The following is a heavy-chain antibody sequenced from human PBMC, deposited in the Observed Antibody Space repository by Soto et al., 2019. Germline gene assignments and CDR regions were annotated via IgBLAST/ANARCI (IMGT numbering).Heavy chain of an antibody. CDR1: GGSISSYY. Sequence: SETLSLTCTVSGGSISSYYWSWIRQPPGKGLEWIWYIYYSGSTNYNPSLKSRVTISVDTSKNQFSLKLSSVTAADTAVYYCAREGYSSGWYGRYFDYWGQGTLVTVSS. V-gene: IGHV4-59*01. J-gene: IGHJ4*02. D-gene: IGHD6-19*01. CDR2: IYYSGST. CDR3: AREGYSSGWYGRYFDY.